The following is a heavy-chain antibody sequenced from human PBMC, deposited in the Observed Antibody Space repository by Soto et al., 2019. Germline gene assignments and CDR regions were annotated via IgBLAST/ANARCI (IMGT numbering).Heavy chain of an antibody. V-gene: IGHV4-39*01. Sequence: ETLSLTCIVSPGTISXYYGGWIRQPPGKGLEWIGSIYYSGSTYYNPSLKSRVTISVETSKNQFSLKLSSVTAADTAVYYCVIAALPGWFDPWGQGTLVTVSS. CDR3: VIAALPGWFDP. CDR1: PGTISXYY. CDR2: IYYSGST. J-gene: IGHJ5*02. D-gene: IGHD6-6*01.